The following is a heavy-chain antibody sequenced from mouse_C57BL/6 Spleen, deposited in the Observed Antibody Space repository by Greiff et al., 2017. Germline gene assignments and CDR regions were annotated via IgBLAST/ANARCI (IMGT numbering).Heavy chain of an antibody. V-gene: IGHV5-16*01. CDR2: INYDGSST. D-gene: IGHD1-1*01. CDR1: GFTFSDYY. J-gene: IGHJ1*03. Sequence: EVMLVESEGGLVQPGSSMKLSCTASGFTFSDYYMAWVRQVPEKGLEWVANINYDGSSTYYLDSLKSRFIISRDNAKNILYLQMSSLKSEDTATYYCARHRYYYGGDFDVWGTGTTVTVSS. CDR3: ARHRYYYGGDFDV.